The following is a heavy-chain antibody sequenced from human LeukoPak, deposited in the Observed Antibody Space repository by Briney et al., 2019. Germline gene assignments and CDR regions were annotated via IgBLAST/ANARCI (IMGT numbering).Heavy chain of an antibody. CDR3: AKLGKTENHYGSGRFSYYYYMDV. CDR2: IRSDGINK. D-gene: IGHD3-10*01. J-gene: IGHJ6*03. V-gene: IGHV3-30*02. CDR1: GFTFSNYG. Sequence: GGSLRLSCAASGFTFSNYGMHWVRQAPGKGLEWVAFIRSDGINKYHADSVKGRFTISRDNSKNTLYLQMNSLRAEDTAVYYCAKLGKTENHYGSGRFSYYYYMDVWGKGTTVTVSS.